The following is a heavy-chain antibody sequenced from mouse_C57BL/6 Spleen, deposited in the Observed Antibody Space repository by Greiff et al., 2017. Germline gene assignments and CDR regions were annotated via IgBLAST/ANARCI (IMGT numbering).Heavy chain of an antibody. CDR3: TKGMIRDYYAMDY. J-gene: IGHJ4*01. Sequence: QVQLQQSGAELVRPGASVTLSCKASGYTFTDYEMHWVKQTPVHGLEWIGAIDPETGGTAYNQKFKGKATLTADKSSSTAYMELRSLTSEDSAVYYCTKGMIRDYYAMDYWGQGTSVTVSS. V-gene: IGHV1-15*01. D-gene: IGHD2-4*01. CDR2: IDPETGGT. CDR1: GYTFTDYE.